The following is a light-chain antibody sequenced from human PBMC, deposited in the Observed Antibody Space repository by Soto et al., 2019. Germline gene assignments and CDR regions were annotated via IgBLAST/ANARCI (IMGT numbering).Light chain of an antibody. CDR2: AAS. J-gene: IGKJ4*02. Sequence: DIQMTQSPSSLSASVGDRVTITCRASQSIVTYLNWYLQKPGKAPKLLIYAASNLQSGVPSRFSGSGSGTDFTLTISSLQPEDFATYFCQQSYSTPPWTFGVGTKVEIK. CDR1: QSIVTY. V-gene: IGKV1-39*01. CDR3: QQSYSTPPWT.